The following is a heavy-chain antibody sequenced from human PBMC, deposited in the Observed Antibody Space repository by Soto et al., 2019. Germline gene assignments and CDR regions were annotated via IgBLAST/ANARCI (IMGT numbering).Heavy chain of an antibody. V-gene: IGHV3-23*01. J-gene: IGHJ6*02. Sequence: PGGSLRLSCAASGFAFGSYAMVWCRQTPGKGMECISSISDSGDRTFYAGSVKGRLTISRDNSKDMVYLQMNSLRVDESAVDYCAKVLSTDYNYWYRVHVWGQGTTVTFSS. D-gene: IGHD3-16*01. CDR3: AKVLSTDYNYWYRVHV. CDR2: ISDSGDRT. CDR1: GFAFGSYA.